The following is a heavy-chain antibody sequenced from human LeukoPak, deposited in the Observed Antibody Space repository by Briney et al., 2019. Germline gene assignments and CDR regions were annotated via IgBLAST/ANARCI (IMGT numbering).Heavy chain of an antibody. CDR3: ARENVAVADFYGMDV. Sequence: PGGSLRLSCAASGFTVSSNYMSWVRQAPGKGLEWVSVIYSGGSTYYADSVKGRFTISRDNSKNTLYLQMNSLRAEDTAVYYCARENVAVADFYGMDVWGRGTTVTVSS. CDR2: IYSGGST. CDR1: GFTVSSNY. D-gene: IGHD6-19*01. J-gene: IGHJ6*02. V-gene: IGHV3-66*01.